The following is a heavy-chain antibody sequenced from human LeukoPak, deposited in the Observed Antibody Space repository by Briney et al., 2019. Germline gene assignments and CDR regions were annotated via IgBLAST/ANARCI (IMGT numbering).Heavy chain of an antibody. Sequence: SETLPLTCAVYGGSFSGYYWSWIRQPPGKGLEWIGEINHSGSTNYNPSLKSRVTISVDTSKNQFSLKLSSVTAADTAVYYCARVWRYYDSSGYYYSYYYYYGMDVWGQGTTVTVSS. D-gene: IGHD3-22*01. CDR3: ARVWRYYDSSGYYYSYYYYYGMDV. V-gene: IGHV4-34*01. CDR1: GGSFSGYY. CDR2: INHSGST. J-gene: IGHJ6*02.